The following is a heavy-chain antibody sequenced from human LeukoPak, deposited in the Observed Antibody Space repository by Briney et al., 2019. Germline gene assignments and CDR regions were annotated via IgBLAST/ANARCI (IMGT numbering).Heavy chain of an antibody. CDR1: GYTFTSYY. D-gene: IGHD3-16*01. Sequence: ASVTVSCKASGYTFTSYYIHWVRQAPGQGLEWMGTIRPSGGSPSYAQNLQGRVTMTSDMSTSTGYMELSSLSSEDTAVYYCVREKRGGTYDYWGQGTLVTVSS. CDR3: VREKRGGTYDY. J-gene: IGHJ4*02. V-gene: IGHV1-46*04. CDR2: IRPSGGSP.